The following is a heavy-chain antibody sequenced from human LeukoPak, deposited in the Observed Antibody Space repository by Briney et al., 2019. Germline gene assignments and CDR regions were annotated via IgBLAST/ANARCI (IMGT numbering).Heavy chain of an antibody. V-gene: IGHV3-30*02. D-gene: IGHD2-2*01. CDR2: IRYDGSNK. CDR3: AKDSRPYCSSTSCPFDY. CDR1: GFTFSSYG. J-gene: IGHJ4*02. Sequence: PGGSLRLSCAASGFTFSSYGMHWVRQAPGKGLEWVAFIRYDGSNKYYADSVKGRFTISRDNSKNTLYLQMNSLRAEDTAVYYCAKDSRPYCSSTSCPFDYWGQGTLVTVSS.